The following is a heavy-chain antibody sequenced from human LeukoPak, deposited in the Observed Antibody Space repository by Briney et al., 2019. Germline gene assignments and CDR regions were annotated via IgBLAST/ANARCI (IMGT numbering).Heavy chain of an antibody. J-gene: IGHJ6*01. CDR3: ARVGGNNFYNYG. CDR2: IYFSGST. CDR1: DDSIGNYY. V-gene: IGHV4-59*01. Sequence: SETLSLTCTVSDDSIGNYYWSWIRQSPGKGLEWIGYIYFSGSTNYNPSLKRRVTMSVVTSKNQFSLRLTSVTAADTATYYCARVGGNNFYNYG.